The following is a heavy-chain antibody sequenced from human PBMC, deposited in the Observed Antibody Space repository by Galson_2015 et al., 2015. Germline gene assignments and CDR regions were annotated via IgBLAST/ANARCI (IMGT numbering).Heavy chain of an antibody. CDR1: RPTSPRHW. J-gene: IGHJ4*02. CDR3: ARHIPLEGDQGDFIDY. D-gene: IGHD1-1*01. CDR2: IYPRDPDT. V-gene: IGHV5-51*01. Sequence: DSPPTSRTGPRPTSPRHWLTCPRHTPGKRPQRTRLIYPRDPDTRYRPSFQGQVTISADKSISAAYLQWSSLKASDTAMYYCARHIPLEGDQGDFIDYWGQGTLVTVSS.